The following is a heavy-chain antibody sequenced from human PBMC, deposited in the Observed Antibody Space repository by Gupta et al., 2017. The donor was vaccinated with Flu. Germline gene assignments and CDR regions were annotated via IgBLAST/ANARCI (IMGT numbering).Heavy chain of an antibody. J-gene: IGHJ5*02. D-gene: IGHD3/OR15-3a*01. CDR3: ARGMDGGWFDP. Sequence: IRSKANSYATAYAASVKGRFTISRDDSKNTAYLQMNSLQTDDTAVYYCARGMDGGWFDPRGQGTLVTVSS. CDR2: IRSKANSYAT. V-gene: IGHV3-73*01.